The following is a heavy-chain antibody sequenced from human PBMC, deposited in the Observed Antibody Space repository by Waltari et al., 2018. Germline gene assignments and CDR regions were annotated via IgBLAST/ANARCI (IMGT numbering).Heavy chain of an antibody. D-gene: IGHD1-26*01. CDR1: GGSFSNNA. V-gene: IGHV1-69*05. CDR2: FIPLFPTT. J-gene: IGHJ4*02. CDR3: ATKAGREGGFDY. Sequence: QVQLVQSGAEVRKPGSSVKVSCEASGGSFSNNAVNWVRQAPGKGLEWMGDFIPLFPTTNYALNVQGRATITTDASTDTAYMELSSLRSEDTAVYYCATKAGREGGFDYWGQGTLVTVSS.